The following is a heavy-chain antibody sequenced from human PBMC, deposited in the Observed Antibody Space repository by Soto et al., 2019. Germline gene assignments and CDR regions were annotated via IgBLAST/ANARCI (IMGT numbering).Heavy chain of an antibody. CDR2: INPSGGST. J-gene: IGHJ4*02. CDR1: GYTFTSYY. Sequence: QVQLVQSGAEVKKPGASVKVSCKASGYTFTSYYMHWVRQAPGQGLEWMGIINPSGGSTSYAQKFQGRVTMTRDTSTSTVYMELSSLRSEDTAVYYCARGGYSYGLLGSLKSFDYWGQGTLVTVSS. D-gene: IGHD5-18*01. CDR3: ARGGYSYGLLGSLKSFDY. V-gene: IGHV1-46*03.